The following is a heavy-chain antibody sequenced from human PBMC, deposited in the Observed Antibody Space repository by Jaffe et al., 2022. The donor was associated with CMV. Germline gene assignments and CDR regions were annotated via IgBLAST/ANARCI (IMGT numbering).Heavy chain of an antibody. J-gene: IGHJ4*02. Sequence: QVQLEQSRGEVKKPGASVRVSCKASGYSFTSYNINWVRQAPGQGLEWMGWISGYSGNTNYAQNFQGRVTMTADTSTNTAYMDLRSLRSDDTAVYYCAKGRGLTVTPSFDNWGQGTLVTVSS. CDR1: GYSFTSYN. CDR3: AKGRGLTVTPSFDN. V-gene: IGHV1-18*04. D-gene: IGHD4-17*01. CDR2: ISGYSGNT.